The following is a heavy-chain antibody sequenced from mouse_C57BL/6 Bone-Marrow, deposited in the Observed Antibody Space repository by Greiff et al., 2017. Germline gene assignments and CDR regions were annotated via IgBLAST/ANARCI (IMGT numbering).Heavy chain of an antibody. J-gene: IGHJ3*01. D-gene: IGHD2-1*01. V-gene: IGHV1-15*01. CDR2: IDPETGGT. CDR1: GYTFTDYE. CDR3: TKGALYGNYAGAWFAY. Sequence: QVHVKQSGAELVRPGASVTLSCKASGYTFTDYEMHWVKQTPVHGLEWIGAIDPETGGTAYNQKFKGKAILTADKSSSTAYMELRSLTSEDSAVYYCTKGALYGNYAGAWFAYWGQGTLVTVSA.